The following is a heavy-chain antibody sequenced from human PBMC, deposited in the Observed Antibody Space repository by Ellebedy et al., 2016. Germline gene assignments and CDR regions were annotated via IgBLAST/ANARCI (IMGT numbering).Heavy chain of an antibody. V-gene: IGHV3-15*01. CDR3: QWWGWQTYYGMDV. J-gene: IGHJ6*02. CDR2: IKSKSDGGAT. Sequence: GGSLRLSCAASGFTFINAWMSWVRQAPGKGLEWVGRIKSKSDGGATDYAAPVKGRFTISRDDSKHTLSLLMNSLTTEDTAVYYCQWWGWQTYYGMDVWGQGTTVTVSS. D-gene: IGHD2-21*01. CDR1: GFTFINAW.